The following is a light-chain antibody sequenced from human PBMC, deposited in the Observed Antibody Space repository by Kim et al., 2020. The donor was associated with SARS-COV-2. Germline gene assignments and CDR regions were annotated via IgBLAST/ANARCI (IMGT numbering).Light chain of an antibody. Sequence: GQSVSSACTATSSNVGYYNSVSWYQQHPVKAPKLIIYDVSERASGVSNRFSGSQSGNTASLAISGLRAEDEADYYCSSHTTSSTYVFGSGTKVTVL. V-gene: IGLV2-14*03. J-gene: IGLJ1*01. CDR2: DVS. CDR3: SSHTTSSTYV. CDR1: SSNVGYYNS.